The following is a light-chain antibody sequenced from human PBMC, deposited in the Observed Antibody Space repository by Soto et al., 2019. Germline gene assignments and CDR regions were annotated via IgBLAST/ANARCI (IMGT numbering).Light chain of an antibody. CDR3: QSYDTSLSAHV. V-gene: IGLV1-40*01. J-gene: IGLJ1*01. CDR1: SSNIGAGFD. CDR2: GHS. Sequence: QSVLTQPPSVSGAPGQRVTISCTGSSSNIGAGFDVHWYQQLQREAHKLLIFGHSNRPSGVPDRFSGSNSATSASLAITGLQAEDEDDYYCQSYDTSLSAHVFGTGTKVTVL.